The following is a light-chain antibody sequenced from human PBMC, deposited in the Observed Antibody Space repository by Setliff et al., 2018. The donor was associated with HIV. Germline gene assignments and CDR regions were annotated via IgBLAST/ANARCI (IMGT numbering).Light chain of an antibody. V-gene: IGLV2-11*01. CDR3: CSYAGSYTFYV. J-gene: IGLJ1*01. CDR1: SSDVGGYNY. CDR2: DVS. Sequence: QSALTQPRSVSGSPGQSVTISCTGTSSDVGGYNYVSWYQQHPGKAPKLMIYDVSERPSGGPDRFSGSKSANTASLTISGLQAEDEADYYCCSYAGSYTFYVFGTGTKVTVL.